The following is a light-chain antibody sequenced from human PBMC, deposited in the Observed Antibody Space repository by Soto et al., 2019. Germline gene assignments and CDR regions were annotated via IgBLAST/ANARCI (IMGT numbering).Light chain of an antibody. CDR1: SSNIGSNF. J-gene: IGLJ2*01. Sequence: QSVLTQPPSASGTPGQRVTISCSGSSSNIGSNFIYWYQQLPGTAPKLLIYRNNERPSVVPDRFSGSKSGTSASLAISGLRSEDEADYHCAAWDDSLSGVVFGGGTKVTVL. CDR3: AAWDDSLSGVV. V-gene: IGLV1-47*01. CDR2: RNN.